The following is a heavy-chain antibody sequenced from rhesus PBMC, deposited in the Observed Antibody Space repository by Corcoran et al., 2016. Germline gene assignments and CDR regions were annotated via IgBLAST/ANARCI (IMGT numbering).Heavy chain of an antibody. CDR3: ARGSSSWPGPTFDY. CDR2: IYGSGGST. CDR1: GGSISSSY. V-gene: IGHV4-169*01. D-gene: IGHD6-13*01. J-gene: IGHJ4*01. Sequence: QLQLQESGPGLVKPSETLSVTCAVSGGSISSSYWSWIRQAPGKGLEWIGYIYGSGGSTNYNPTLRSRVTLSVDTSKNQLSLKLSSVTTTDTAVYYCARGSSSWPGPTFDYWGQGVLVTVSS.